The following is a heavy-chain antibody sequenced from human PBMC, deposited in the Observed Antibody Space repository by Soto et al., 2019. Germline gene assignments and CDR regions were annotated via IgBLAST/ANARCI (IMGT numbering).Heavy chain of an antibody. CDR2: INPNSGDT. J-gene: IGHJ6*02. CDR1: GYTFTGYY. CDR3: AKGGAIVAAGTRVYLYNAMDV. V-gene: IGHV1-2*02. Sequence: ASVKVSCKASGYTFTGYYVHWVRQAPGQGLEWMGWINPNSGDTYLAQRFQGRVTMNRDTFIGTAYMELRGLTSDDTAEYYCAKGGAIVAAGTRVYLYNAMDVWGQGTTVTVSS. D-gene: IGHD1-26*01.